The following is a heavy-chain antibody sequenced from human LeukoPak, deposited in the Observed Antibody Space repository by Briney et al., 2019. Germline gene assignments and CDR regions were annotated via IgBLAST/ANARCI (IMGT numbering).Heavy chain of an antibody. J-gene: IGHJ3*02. Sequence: GGSLRLSCAASGFIFNTYSMNWVRQAPGKGLEWVSSISSSSSYIYSADSVKGRFTISRDNTKNSLYLQMNSLRSEDTAVYSCARDLYGANSGAFDIWGQGTMVTVSS. V-gene: IGHV3-21*04. CDR3: ARDLYGANSGAFDI. CDR2: ISSSSSYI. D-gene: IGHD4-23*01. CDR1: GFIFNTYS.